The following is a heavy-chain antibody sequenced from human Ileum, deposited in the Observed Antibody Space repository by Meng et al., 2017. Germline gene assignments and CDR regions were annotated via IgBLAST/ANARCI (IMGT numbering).Heavy chain of an antibody. CDR1: GLIFTNHY. Sequence: GESLKISCAASGLIFTNHYMSWIRQAPGKGLEWVSYISQNGDVEQYADSVKGRFTISRDNAKNSLFLQMNSVRDDDTAVYYCGKGHWGLDYLGQGTRVTGAS. V-gene: IGHV3-11*01. J-gene: IGHJ4*02. CDR3: GKGHWGLDY. D-gene: IGHD7-27*01. CDR2: ISQNGDVE.